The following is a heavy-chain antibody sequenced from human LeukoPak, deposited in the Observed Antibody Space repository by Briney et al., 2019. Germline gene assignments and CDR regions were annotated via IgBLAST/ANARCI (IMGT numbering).Heavy chain of an antibody. CDR1: GFTFSSYA. J-gene: IGHJ3*02. V-gene: IGHV3-23*01. Sequence: GGSLRLSCAASGFTFSSYAMSWVRQAPGKGLEWVSAISGSGGSTYYADSVKGRFTISRDNAKNSLYLQMNSLRAEDTAVYYCARERTYGVAFDIWGQGTMVTVSS. CDR2: ISGSGGST. CDR3: ARERTYGVAFDI. D-gene: IGHD4-17*01.